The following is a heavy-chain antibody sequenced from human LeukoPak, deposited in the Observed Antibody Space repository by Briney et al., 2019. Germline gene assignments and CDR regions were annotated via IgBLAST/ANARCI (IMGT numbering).Heavy chain of an antibody. CDR1: GYTFTGYY. J-gene: IGHJ6*03. V-gene: IGHV1-2*02. CDR2: INPNSGGT. Sequence: AASVKVSCKASGYTFTGYYMHWVRQAPGQGLEWMGWINPNSGGTNYAQKFQGRVTMTRDTSISTAYMELSRLRSDDTAVYYCARDPRYSSGWYHYYYMDVWGKGTTVTVSS. D-gene: IGHD6-19*01. CDR3: ARDPRYSSGWYHYYYMDV.